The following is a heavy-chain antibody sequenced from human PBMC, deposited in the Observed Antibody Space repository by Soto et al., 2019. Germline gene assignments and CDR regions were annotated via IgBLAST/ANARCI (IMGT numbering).Heavy chain of an antibody. V-gene: IGHV1-69*02. CDR3: VRLVGNSWLDS. D-gene: IGHD2-2*01. J-gene: IGHJ5*01. CDR2: IIPILGIA. Sequence: GASVKVSCKASGGTFSSYTISWVRQAPGQGLEWMGRIIPILGIANYAQKFQGRVTITADKSNNQLSLQLNSVTPDDTAVYYCVRLVGNSWLDSWGQGTLVTVSS. CDR1: GGTFSSYT.